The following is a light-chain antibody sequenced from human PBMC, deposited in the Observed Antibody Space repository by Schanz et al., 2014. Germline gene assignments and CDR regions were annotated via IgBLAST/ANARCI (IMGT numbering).Light chain of an antibody. CDR3: QQYHKWPPWT. CDR1: QSVSSTY. J-gene: IGKJ1*01. Sequence: EIVLTQSPGTLSLSPGERATLSCRASQSVSSTYLAWYQQTPGHAPRLLIYGASSRATGIPDRFSGSGSGTEFTLIISSLQSEDFAVYYCQQYHKWPPWTFGQGTKVEIK. CDR2: GAS. V-gene: IGKV3-20*01.